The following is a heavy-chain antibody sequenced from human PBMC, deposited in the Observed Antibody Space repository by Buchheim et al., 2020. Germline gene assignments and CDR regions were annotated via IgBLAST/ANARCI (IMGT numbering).Heavy chain of an antibody. D-gene: IGHD3-3*01. CDR1: GYRFSDYW. CDR3: ARDRLIYDFWSGYPAPKYFDY. CDR2: IKQDGSDK. J-gene: IGHJ4*02. V-gene: IGHV3-7*03. Sequence: EVQLVESGGGLVQPGGSLRLSCAASGYRFSDYWMNWVRQAPGKGLEWVANIKQDGSDKYYVDSVKGRFTISRDNAKNSLYLQMNSLRAEDTAVYYCARDRLIYDFWSGYPAPKYFDYWGQGTL.